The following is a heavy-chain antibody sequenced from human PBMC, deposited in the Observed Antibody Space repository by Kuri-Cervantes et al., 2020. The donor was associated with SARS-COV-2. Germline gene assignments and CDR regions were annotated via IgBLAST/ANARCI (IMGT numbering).Heavy chain of an antibody. Sequence: SVKVSCKASGGTFSSYAISWVRQAPGQGLEWMGGIIPIFGTANYAQKFQGRVTITADKSTSTAYMELSSLRSEDTAVYYCARTPFSSSWTNGGFFDYWGQASLVTVSS. J-gene: IGHJ4*02. CDR2: IIPIFGTA. CDR3: ARTPFSSSWTNGGFFDY. CDR1: GGTFSSYA. D-gene: IGHD6-13*01. V-gene: IGHV1-69*06.